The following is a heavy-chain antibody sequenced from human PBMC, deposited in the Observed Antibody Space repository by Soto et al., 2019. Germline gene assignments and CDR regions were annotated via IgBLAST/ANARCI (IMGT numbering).Heavy chain of an antibody. CDR1: GYSFSNHW. D-gene: IGHD6-6*01. J-gene: IGHJ4*02. Sequence: GESVKISCQASGYSFSNHWIGWVRQMPGKGLEWMGIIYAGDSDTRYSPSFQGQVTFSVDKSINTAYLQWSSLKASDTAIYYCARLQYAARSPSDYWGQGTLVTVSS. V-gene: IGHV5-51*01. CDR3: ARLQYAARSPSDY. CDR2: IYAGDSDT.